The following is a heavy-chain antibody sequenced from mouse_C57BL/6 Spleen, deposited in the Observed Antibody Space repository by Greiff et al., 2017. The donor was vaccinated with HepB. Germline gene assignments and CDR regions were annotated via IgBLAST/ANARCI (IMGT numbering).Heavy chain of an antibody. CDR3: ARWWLLQDYAMDY. D-gene: IGHD2-3*01. Sequence: VQLQQPGAELVKPGASVKMSCKASGYTFTSYWITWVKQRPGQGLEWIGDIYPGSGSTNYNEKFKSKATLTVDTSSSTAYMQLSSLTSEDSAVYYCARWWLLQDYAMDYWGQGTSVTVSS. CDR1: GYTFTSYW. CDR2: IYPGSGST. J-gene: IGHJ4*01. V-gene: IGHV1-55*01.